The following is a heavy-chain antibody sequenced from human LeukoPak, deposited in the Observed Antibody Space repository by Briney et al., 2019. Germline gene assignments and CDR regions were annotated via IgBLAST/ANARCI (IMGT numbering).Heavy chain of an antibody. V-gene: IGHV1-24*01. J-gene: IGHJ4*02. Sequence: GASVKVSCKVSGYTLTELSMHWVRQAPGIGLEWMGGFDPEDGETIYAQKFQGRVTMTEDTSTDTAYMELSSLRSEDTAVYYCATFEYSSSYFDYWGQGTLVTVSS. D-gene: IGHD6-6*01. CDR2: FDPEDGET. CDR3: ATFEYSSSYFDY. CDR1: GYTLTELS.